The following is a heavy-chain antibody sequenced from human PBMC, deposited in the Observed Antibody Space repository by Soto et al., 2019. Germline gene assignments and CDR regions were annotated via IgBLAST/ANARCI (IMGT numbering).Heavy chain of an antibody. Sequence: PGESLKISCKASGILFTSNWIVWVRQMPGKDLEWVGIIYPGDSDTRYSPSFQGQVTISADKSTDTACQQWNSLKASDSANYYCAKHPPFRSASDWLVPWGQGTLVNVS. CDR3: AKHPPFRSASDWLVP. D-gene: IGHD6-6*01. J-gene: IGHJ5*02. CDR2: IYPGDSDT. CDR1: GILFTSNW. V-gene: IGHV5-51*01.